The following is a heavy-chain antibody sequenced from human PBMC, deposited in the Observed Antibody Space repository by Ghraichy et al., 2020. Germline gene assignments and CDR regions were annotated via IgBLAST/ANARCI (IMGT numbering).Heavy chain of an antibody. J-gene: IGHJ4*02. V-gene: IGHV3-21*01. CDR2: ISSRSDNM. CDR3: ARVGGDFRFDL. D-gene: IGHD3-16*01. Sequence: GGSLRLSCAGSGFSFSDYNMNWVRQAPGKGLEWLSCISSRSDNMHYVGSVKGRFTISRDNAKNSLYLQMSSLRAEDTGIYYCARVGGDFRFDLWGQGTLDTFSS. CDR1: GFSFSDYN.